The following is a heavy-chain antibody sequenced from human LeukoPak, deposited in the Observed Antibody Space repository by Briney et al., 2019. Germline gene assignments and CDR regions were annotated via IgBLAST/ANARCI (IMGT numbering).Heavy chain of an antibody. Sequence: GASVKVSCKASGYTFTSYGISWVRQAPGQGLEWMGGIIPIFGTPNYAQKFQGRVTIIADESTSSVYLQLSSLRFEDTAVYYCARFTARPYSYYYMDVWGKGTTVTVSS. D-gene: IGHD5-18*01. J-gene: IGHJ6*03. V-gene: IGHV1-69*13. CDR1: GYTFTSYG. CDR2: IIPIFGTP. CDR3: ARFTARPYSYYYMDV.